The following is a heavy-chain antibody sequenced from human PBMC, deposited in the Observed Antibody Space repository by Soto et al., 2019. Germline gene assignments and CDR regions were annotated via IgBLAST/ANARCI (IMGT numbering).Heavy chain of an antibody. V-gene: IGHV1-69*01. CDR3: ARSQGSSTSLEIYYYYYYGMDV. Sequence: QVQLVQSGAEVKKPGSSVKVSCKASGGTFSSYAISWVRQAPGQGLEWMGGIIPISGTANYAQKFQGRVTITADESTSTAYMELCSLRSEDTAVYYCARSQGSSTSLEIYYYYYYGMDVWGQGTTVNVSS. CDR1: GGTFSSYA. D-gene: IGHD2-2*01. J-gene: IGHJ6*02. CDR2: IIPISGTA.